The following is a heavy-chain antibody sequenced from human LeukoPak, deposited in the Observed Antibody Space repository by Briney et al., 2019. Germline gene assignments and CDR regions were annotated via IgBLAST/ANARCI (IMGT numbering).Heavy chain of an antibody. CDR3: ARDRYSYGYYYYGMDV. Sequence: GRSLRLSCAASGFTFSSYGMHWVRQAPGKGLEWVAVIWYDGSNKYYADSVKGRFIISRDNSKYTLYLQMNSLRAEDTAVYYCARDRYSYGYYYYGMDVWGQGTTVTVSS. J-gene: IGHJ6*02. V-gene: IGHV3-33*01. CDR1: GFTFSSYG. D-gene: IGHD5-18*01. CDR2: IWYDGSNK.